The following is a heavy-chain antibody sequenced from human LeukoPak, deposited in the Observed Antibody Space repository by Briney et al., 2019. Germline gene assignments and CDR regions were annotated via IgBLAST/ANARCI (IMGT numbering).Heavy chain of an antibody. CDR3: AREWEYIVVVPAAPGGAFDI. CDR2: ISYDGSNK. J-gene: IGHJ3*02. D-gene: IGHD2-2*01. CDR1: GFTFSSYA. Sequence: GSLRLSCAASGFTFSSYAMHWVRQAPGKGLEWVAVISYDGSNKYYADSVKGRFTISRDNSKNTLYLQMNSLRAEDTAVYYCAREWEYIVVVPAAPGGAFDIWGQGTMVTVSS. V-gene: IGHV3-30-3*01.